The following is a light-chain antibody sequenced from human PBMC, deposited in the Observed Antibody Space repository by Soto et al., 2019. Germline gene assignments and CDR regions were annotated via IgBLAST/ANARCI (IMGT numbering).Light chain of an antibody. V-gene: IGKV3-15*01. J-gene: IGKJ2*01. CDR2: GAS. CDR1: QSVGDN. Sequence: EIVMTQSPATLSVSPGERATLSCRASQSVGDNLAWYQHKAGQAPRLLIYGASTRASGIPGRFSGTGSGTEFTLTISSLQSEDFAVYFCQQYNDWPPMYTFGQGTKLDIK. CDR3: QQYNDWPPMYT.